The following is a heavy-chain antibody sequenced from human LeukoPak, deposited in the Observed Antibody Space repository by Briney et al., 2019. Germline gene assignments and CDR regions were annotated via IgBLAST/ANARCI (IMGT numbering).Heavy chain of an antibody. V-gene: IGHV4-39*01. CDR3: TAGPWYFDY. CDR1: GGSISSSRYY. Sequence: SETLSLTCTVSGGSISSSRYYWGSSRPPPGKGLECIGSIYYSGSTSYNPSLNTRVPVSVDTSKNQFSLRLSSVTAADTALYYCTAGPWYFDYWGQGTLVTVSS. D-gene: IGHD6-13*01. J-gene: IGHJ4*02. CDR2: IYYSGST.